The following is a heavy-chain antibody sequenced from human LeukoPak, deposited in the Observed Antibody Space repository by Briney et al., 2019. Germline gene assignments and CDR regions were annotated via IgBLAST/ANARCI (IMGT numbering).Heavy chain of an antibody. CDR2: MNPNSGNT. Sequence: ASVKVSCKASGYTFTSYDINWVRQATGQGLEWMGWMNPNSGNTGYAQKFQGWVTMTRDTSISTAYMELSRLRSDDTAVYYCARDGGSGSYVDYWGQGTLVTVSS. V-gene: IGHV1-8*02. J-gene: IGHJ4*02. CDR3: ARDGGSGSYVDY. CDR1: GYTFTSYD. D-gene: IGHD3-10*01.